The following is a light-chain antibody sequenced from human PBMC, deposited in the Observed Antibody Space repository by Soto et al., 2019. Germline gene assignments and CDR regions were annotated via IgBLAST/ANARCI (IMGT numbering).Light chain of an antibody. CDR2: PAA. Sequence: DTQLTQSPSFLSASVGDSVTITCRASQGISNYLAWYQQKPGKAPKLLIYPAATLQSGVPSRFSGSGSGTEFTLTIGSLQPEDFATYYCQELNSYPFAFGGGTKVDI. CDR1: QGISNY. V-gene: IGKV1-9*01. CDR3: QELNSYPFA. J-gene: IGKJ4*01.